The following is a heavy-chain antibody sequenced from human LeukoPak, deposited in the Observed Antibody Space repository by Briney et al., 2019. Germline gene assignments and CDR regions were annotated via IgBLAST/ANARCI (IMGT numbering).Heavy chain of an antibody. J-gene: IGHJ1*01. CDR1: GFTFSSYS. CDR2: ISRTSRHK. CDR3: VRDMNTVTTCYLQF. D-gene: IGHD1-1*01. Sequence: GGSLRLSCAASGFTFSSYSMNWVRQAPGKGLEWVSSISRTSRHKYYSDSVKGRFTISRDDAENSLFLQMDSLRVEDTAIYYCVRDMNTVTTCYLQFWGQGTLVTVSS. V-gene: IGHV3-21*01.